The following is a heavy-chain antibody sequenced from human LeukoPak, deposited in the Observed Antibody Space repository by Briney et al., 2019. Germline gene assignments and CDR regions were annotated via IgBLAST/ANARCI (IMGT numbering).Heavy chain of an antibody. Sequence: PSETLSLTCAVYGGSFSGYYWSWIRQPPGKGLEWIGEINHSGSTNYNPSLKSRVTISVDTSKNQFSLKLSSVTAADTAVYYCARGYCSGGSCYAYFDYWGQGTLVTVSS. CDR3: ARGYCSGGSCYAYFDY. CDR2: INHSGST. V-gene: IGHV4-34*01. CDR1: GGSFSGYY. J-gene: IGHJ4*02. D-gene: IGHD2-15*01.